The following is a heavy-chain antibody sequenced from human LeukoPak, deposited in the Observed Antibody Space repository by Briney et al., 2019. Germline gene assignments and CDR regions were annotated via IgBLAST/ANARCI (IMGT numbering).Heavy chain of an antibody. CDR2: ISAYNGNT. D-gene: IGHD3-10*01. V-gene: IGHV1-18*01. Sequence: GASVKVSCKASGYTFTSYGISWVRQAPGQGLEWMGWISAYNGNTNYAQKLQGRVTMTTDTSTSTAYMELRSLISDDTAVYYCARVPEGRGVRGVIIKFDYWGQGTLVTVSS. J-gene: IGHJ4*02. CDR3: ARVPEGRGVRGVIIKFDY. CDR1: GYTFTSYG.